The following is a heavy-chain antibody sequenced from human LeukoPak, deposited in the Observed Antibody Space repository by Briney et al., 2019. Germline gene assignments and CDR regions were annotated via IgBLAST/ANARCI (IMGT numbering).Heavy chain of an antibody. D-gene: IGHD3-16*01. CDR3: ARDYEKGGDY. J-gene: IGHJ4*02. CDR2: INSSGGST. CDR1: GFTFSSYA. V-gene: IGHV3-23*01. Sequence: GGSLRLSCAASGFTFSSYAMSWVRQAPGKGLEWVSTINSSGGSTYYADSVKGRFTISRDNAKNSLYLQMNSLRAEDTAVYYCARDYEKGGDYWGQGTLVTVSS.